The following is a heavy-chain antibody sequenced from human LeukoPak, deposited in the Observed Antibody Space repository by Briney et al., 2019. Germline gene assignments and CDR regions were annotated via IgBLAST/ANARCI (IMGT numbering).Heavy chain of an antibody. V-gene: IGHV3-30-3*01. Sequence: GGSLRLSCAASGFTFSSNAMHWVRQAPGKGLEWVAVISYDGSNKYYADSVKGRFTISRDNSKNTLYLQMNSLRAEDTAVYYCAREGGSSYFDYWGQGTLVTVSS. CDR2: ISYDGSNK. D-gene: IGHD1-26*01. J-gene: IGHJ4*02. CDR3: AREGGSSYFDY. CDR1: GFTFSSNA.